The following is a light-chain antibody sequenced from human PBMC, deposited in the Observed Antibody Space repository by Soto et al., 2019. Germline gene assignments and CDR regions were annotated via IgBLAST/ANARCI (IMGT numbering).Light chain of an antibody. V-gene: IGKV1-39*01. CDR2: SAS. Sequence: DIKMTQSPSSLSASVGDRVTITCRASQSISNFLNWYQQKPGKAPKLLIRSASSLQSGVPSRFSGSGSGTDFTLSITSLQPEDFATYYCQQSYGAPITFGQGTRLAI. CDR1: QSISNF. CDR3: QQSYGAPIT. J-gene: IGKJ5*01.